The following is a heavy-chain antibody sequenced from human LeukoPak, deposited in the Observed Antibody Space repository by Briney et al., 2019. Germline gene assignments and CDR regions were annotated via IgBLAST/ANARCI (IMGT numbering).Heavy chain of an antibody. CDR2: INHSGST. Sequence: SETLSLTCAVYGGSFSGYYWSCIRQPPGKWLEWIGEINHSGSTNYNPSLKSRVTISLDTSKNQFSLKLTSVTAADTAVYYCARGRHGNTWDYWGQGTLVTVSS. CDR3: ARGRHGNTWDY. V-gene: IGHV4-34*01. D-gene: IGHD4-23*01. CDR1: GGSFSGYY. J-gene: IGHJ4*02.